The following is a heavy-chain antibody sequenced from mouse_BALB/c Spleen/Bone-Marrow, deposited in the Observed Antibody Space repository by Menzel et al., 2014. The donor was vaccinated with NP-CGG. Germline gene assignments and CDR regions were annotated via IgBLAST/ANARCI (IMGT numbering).Heavy chain of an antibody. J-gene: IGHJ2*01. Sequence: QVQLKESGSVLVRPGASVKLSCKASGYTFTNSWIHWAKQRPGQGLEWIGEIHPNSGNTNYNEKFKGKVTLTADISSSTAHVDLSSLTSEDSAVYYCARHHRYAYYFDYWGQGTTLTVSS. CDR3: ARHHRYAYYFDY. CDR1: GYTFTNSW. CDR2: IHPNSGNT. V-gene: IGHV1S130*01. D-gene: IGHD2-14*01.